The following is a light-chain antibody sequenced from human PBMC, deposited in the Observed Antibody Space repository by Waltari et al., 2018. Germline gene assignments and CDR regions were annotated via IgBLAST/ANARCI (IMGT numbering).Light chain of an antibody. CDR2: GTS. CDR3: QQYDGEVVT. V-gene: IGKV3-20*01. CDR1: QIVTSTS. J-gene: IGKJ4*01. Sequence: CRASQIVTSTSLTWYQKKVGQAPRLLIYGTSSRATGIPDRFSGSGSWTEFTLTISRLEPEDFAVYYCQQYDGEVVTFGGGTKVEI.